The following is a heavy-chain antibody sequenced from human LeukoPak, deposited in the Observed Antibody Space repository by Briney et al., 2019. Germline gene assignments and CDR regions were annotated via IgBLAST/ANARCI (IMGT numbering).Heavy chain of an antibody. CDR3: ARGGQSRDGYNYLDY. CDR2: ISYDGSNK. V-gene: IGHV3-30-3*01. J-gene: IGHJ4*02. Sequence: GGSLRLSCAASGFTFSSYAMHWVRQAPGKGLEWVAVISYDGSNKYYADSVKGRFTISRDNSKNTLYLQMNSLRAEDTAVYYCARGGQSRDGYNYLDYWGQGTLVTVSS. D-gene: IGHD5-24*01. CDR1: GFTFSSYA.